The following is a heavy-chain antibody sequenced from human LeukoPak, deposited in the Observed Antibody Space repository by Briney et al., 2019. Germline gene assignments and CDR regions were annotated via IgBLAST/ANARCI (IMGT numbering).Heavy chain of an antibody. J-gene: IGHJ5*02. CDR3: AGRINRWYVNWFDP. CDR1: GGSISSYY. V-gene: IGHV4-4*09. CDR2: IYTSGST. Sequence: SETLSLTCTVSGGSISSYYWSWIRQPPGKGLEWIGYIYTSGSTNYNPSPKSRVTISVDTSKNQFSLKLSSVTAADTAVYYCAGRINRWYVNWFDPWGQGTLVTVSS. D-gene: IGHD6-13*01.